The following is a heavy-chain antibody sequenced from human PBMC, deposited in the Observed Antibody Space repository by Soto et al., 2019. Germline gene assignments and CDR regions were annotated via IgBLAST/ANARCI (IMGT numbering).Heavy chain of an antibody. V-gene: IGHV4-31*03. D-gene: IGHD5-18*01. CDR1: GGSISSGGYY. CDR3: ARERGYSYGYYYYYYGMDV. CDR2: IYYSGST. J-gene: IGHJ6*02. Sequence: TVSGGSISSGGYYWSWIRQHPGKGLEWIGYIYYSGSTYYNPSLKSRVTISVDTSKNQFSLKLSSVTAADTAVYYCARERGYSYGYYYYYYGMDVWGQGTTVTVYS.